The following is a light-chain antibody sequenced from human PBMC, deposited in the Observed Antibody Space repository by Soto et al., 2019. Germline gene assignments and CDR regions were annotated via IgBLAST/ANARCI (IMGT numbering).Light chain of an antibody. CDR1: QRIAGNF. Sequence: EMVLTQSPDTLSVSPGDRAALSCRASQRIAGNFLAWYQQKSDQSPRLLIFGTSYRASGIPDRFSGSGSGTDFTLTISRVEPDDFAVYYCQQYGGSPRTFGQGTKLEI. V-gene: IGKV3-20*01. CDR3: QQYGGSPRT. CDR2: GTS. J-gene: IGKJ2*01.